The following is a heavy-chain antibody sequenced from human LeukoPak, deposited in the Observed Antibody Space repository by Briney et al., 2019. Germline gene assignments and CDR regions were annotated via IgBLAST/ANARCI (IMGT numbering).Heavy chain of an antibody. CDR2: ISGSGGST. Sequence: GGSLRLSCAASGFTFSSYAMSWVRQAPGKGLEWVSAISGSGGSTYYADSVKGRFTISRDNSKNTLYLQMNSLRAEDTAVYYCAKETTYCCSTSFPDAFDIWGQGTMVTVSS. CDR1: GFTFSSYA. V-gene: IGHV3-23*01. D-gene: IGHD2-2*01. CDR3: AKETTYCCSTSFPDAFDI. J-gene: IGHJ3*02.